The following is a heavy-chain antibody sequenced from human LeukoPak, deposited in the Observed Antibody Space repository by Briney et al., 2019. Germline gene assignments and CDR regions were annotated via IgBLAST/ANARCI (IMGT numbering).Heavy chain of an antibody. CDR3: AKVGFSEMEWLLYSDH. CDR2: ISGSSGHT. CDR1: GLTFSSYA. D-gene: IGHD3-3*01. J-gene: IGHJ4*02. Sequence: GGSLRLSCAASGLTFSSYAMSWVRQAPGKGLEWFSAISGSSGHTYYADSVKGRFTISRDNSKNTLYLQMNSLRAEDTAVYYCAKVGFSEMEWLLYSDHWGQGTLVTVSS. V-gene: IGHV3-23*01.